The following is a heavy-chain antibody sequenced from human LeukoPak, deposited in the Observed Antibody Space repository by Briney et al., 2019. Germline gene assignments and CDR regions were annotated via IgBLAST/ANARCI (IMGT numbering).Heavy chain of an antibody. CDR3: ARLASGSYGPLTPFDY. V-gene: IGHV4-59*08. D-gene: IGHD1-26*01. CDR2: IYYSGST. Sequence: PSETLSLTCTVSGGSISNYYWSWIRQPPGEGLEWIGYIYYSGSTNYNPSLKSRVTISVDTSKNQFSLRLSSVTAADTAVYYSARLASGSYGPLTPFDYWGQGTLVTVSS. J-gene: IGHJ4*02. CDR1: GGSISNYY.